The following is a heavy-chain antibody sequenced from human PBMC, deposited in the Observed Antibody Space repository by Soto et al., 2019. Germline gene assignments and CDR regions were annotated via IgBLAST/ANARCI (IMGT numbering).Heavy chain of an antibody. CDR2: ISYDGSNK. CDR1: GFTFSSYA. CDR3: ARGFLPSTSYYDY. J-gene: IGHJ4*02. Sequence: PGGSLRLSCAASGFTFSSYAMHWVRQAPGKGLEWVAVISYDGSNKYYADSVKGRFTISRDNSKNTLYLQMNSLRAEDTAVYYCARGFLPSTSYYDYWGQGTLVTVSS. V-gene: IGHV3-30-3*01. D-gene: IGHD2-2*01.